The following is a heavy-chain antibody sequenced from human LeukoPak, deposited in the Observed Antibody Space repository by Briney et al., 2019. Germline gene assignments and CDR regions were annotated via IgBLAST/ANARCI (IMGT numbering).Heavy chain of an antibody. V-gene: IGHV3-7*01. CDR2: INQDGTEK. Sequence: GGSQRLSCAASGFTLKNYWMSWVRQAPGKGLEWVAHINQDGTEKYHVDSVRGRFTISRDNPKNSLYLQMNSLRLEDTAVYYCARVDSGIDFYYMDVWAKGTTVTVSS. CDR3: ARVDSGIDFYYMDV. CDR1: GFTLKNYW. J-gene: IGHJ6*03. D-gene: IGHD3-10*01.